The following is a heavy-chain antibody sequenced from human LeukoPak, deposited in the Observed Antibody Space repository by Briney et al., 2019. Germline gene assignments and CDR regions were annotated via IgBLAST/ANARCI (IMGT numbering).Heavy chain of an antibody. CDR1: GVSISSSSYY. J-gene: IGHJ5*02. CDR3: ARGTSDDSWCYSSSWYSFVWFDP. CDR2: IYCSGST. D-gene: IGHD6-13*01. Sequence: SETLSLTCTVSGVSISSSSYYWGWLRQPPGKGLEWIGSIYCSGSTYYNPSLKRRVTISVDTSKNQFSLKLSSVTAADTAVYYCARGTSDDSWCYSSSWYSFVWFDPWGQGTLVTVSS. V-gene: IGHV4-39*07.